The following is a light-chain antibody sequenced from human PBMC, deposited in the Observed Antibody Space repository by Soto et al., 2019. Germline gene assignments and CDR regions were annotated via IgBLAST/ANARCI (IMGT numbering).Light chain of an antibody. CDR2: EVS. Sequence: QSALTQPASVSGSPGQSITISCTGTSSDVGGYNYVSWYQQHPGKAPKPLIYEVSNRPSGVSNRFSGSKSGNTASLTISGLQAEDEADYYCSSYTSSTTYVFGTGTKV. J-gene: IGLJ1*01. CDR3: SSYTSSTTYV. V-gene: IGLV2-14*01. CDR1: SSDVGGYNY.